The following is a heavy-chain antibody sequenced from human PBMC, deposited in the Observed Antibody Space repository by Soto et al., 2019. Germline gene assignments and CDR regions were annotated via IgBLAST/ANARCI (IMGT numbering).Heavy chain of an antibody. CDR1: GFTFSSYG. V-gene: IGHV3-30*18. CDR2: ISYDGSNK. Sequence: PGGSLRLSCAASGFTFSSYGMHWVRQAPGKGLEWVAVISYDGSNKYYADSVKGRFTISRDNSKNTLYLQMNSLRAEDTAVYYCANALEIAVAGNPFDYWGQGTLVTVSS. D-gene: IGHD6-19*01. CDR3: ANALEIAVAGNPFDY. J-gene: IGHJ4*02.